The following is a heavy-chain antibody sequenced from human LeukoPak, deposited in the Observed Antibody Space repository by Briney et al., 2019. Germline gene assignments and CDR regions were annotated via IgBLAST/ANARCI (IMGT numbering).Heavy chain of an antibody. J-gene: IGHJ4*02. D-gene: IGHD6-13*01. V-gene: IGHV1-69*05. CDR1: GGTFSSYA. Sequence: SVKVSCKASGGTFSSYAISWVRQAPGQGLEWMGRIIPIFGAANYAQKFQGRVTITTDESTSTAYMELSSLRSEDTAVYYCARDGYSSSWPLDYWGQGTLVSVSS. CDR2: IIPIFGAA. CDR3: ARDGYSSSWPLDY.